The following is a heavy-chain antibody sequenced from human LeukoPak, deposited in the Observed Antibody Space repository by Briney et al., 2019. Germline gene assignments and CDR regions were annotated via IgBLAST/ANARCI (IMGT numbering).Heavy chain of an antibody. CDR3: VREVVIVVPPGWFDP. Sequence: SETLSLTCTVSGGSISSSSYYWGWIRQPPGKGLEWIGSIYHSGSTHYNPSLKSRVTISVDTSKNQFSLKLSSVTAADTAVYYCVREVVIVVPPGWFDPWGQGTLVTVSS. CDR2: IYHSGST. D-gene: IGHD2/OR15-2a*01. CDR1: GGSISSSSYY. J-gene: IGHJ5*02. V-gene: IGHV4-39*07.